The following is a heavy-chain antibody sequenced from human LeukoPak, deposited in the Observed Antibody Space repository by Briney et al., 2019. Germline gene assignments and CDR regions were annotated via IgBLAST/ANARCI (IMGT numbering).Heavy chain of an antibody. V-gene: IGHV4-38-2*02. CDR1: GYSINSGYY. CDR2: IYSSGST. CDR3: ARSDGYGLVGI. Sequence: SETLSLTCTVSGYSINSGYYWGWIRQPPGKTLEWIGSIYSSGSTHYNPSLKSRVIILIDTAKNHFSLNLSSVTAADTAVYYCARSDGYGLVGIWGQGTMVTVSS. J-gene: IGHJ3*02. D-gene: IGHD3-10*01.